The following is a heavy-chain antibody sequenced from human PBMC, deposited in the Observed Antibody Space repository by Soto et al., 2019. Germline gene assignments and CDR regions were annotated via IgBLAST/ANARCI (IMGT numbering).Heavy chain of an antibody. D-gene: IGHD6-13*01. V-gene: IGHV3-33*01. J-gene: IGHJ5*02. CDR3: ARDRIAAAGTQLNNWFDP. Sequence: QVQLVESGGGVVQPGRSLRLSCAASGFTFSSYGMHWVRQAPGKGLEWVAVIWYDGSNKYYADSVKGRFTISRDNSKNTLYLQMNSLRAEDTAVYYCARDRIAAAGTQLNNWFDPWGQGTLVTVSS. CDR2: IWYDGSNK. CDR1: GFTFSSYG.